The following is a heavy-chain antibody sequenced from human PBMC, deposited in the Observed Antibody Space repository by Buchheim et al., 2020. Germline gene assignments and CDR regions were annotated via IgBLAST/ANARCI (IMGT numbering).Heavy chain of an antibody. CDR2: IKQDGSEK. J-gene: IGHJ6*02. Sequence: EVQLVESGGGLVQPGGSLRLSCEVSGLTFSSYWMSWVRQAPGKGLEWVANIKQDGSEKYYVDSVKGRFTISRDNSKNLLFLQMNSVRAEDTAVYYCARDDCSGSTCYPDYYYGMDVWGQGTT. CDR3: ARDDCSGSTCYPDYYYGMDV. CDR1: GLTFSSYW. D-gene: IGHD2-15*01. V-gene: IGHV3-7*04.